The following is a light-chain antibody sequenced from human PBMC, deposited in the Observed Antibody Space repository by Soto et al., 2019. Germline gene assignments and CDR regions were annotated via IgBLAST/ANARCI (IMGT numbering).Light chain of an antibody. J-gene: IGLJ1*01. CDR2: DVS. CDR3: CSYTNSNTRQIV. Sequence: QSALTQPASVSGSPGQSITISCTGTSSDVGGYNYVSWYQQHPGKAPKFMIYDVSNRPSGVSNRFSGSKSGNTASLTISGLQAEDEADYYCCSYTNSNTRQIVFGTGTKVTVL. V-gene: IGLV2-14*01. CDR1: SSDVGGYNY.